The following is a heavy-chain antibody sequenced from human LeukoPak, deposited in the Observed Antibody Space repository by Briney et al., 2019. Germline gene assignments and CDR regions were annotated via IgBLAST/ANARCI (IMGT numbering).Heavy chain of an antibody. CDR2: INPNSGGT. J-gene: IGHJ4*02. Sequence: GASVKASCKASGYTFTGYYIHWVRQAPGQGLEWMGWINPNSGGTNYAQKFQGRVTMTRDTSISTAYMDLSSLRSDDTAVYYCARDVDIVARYDYWGQGTLVTVSS. V-gene: IGHV1-2*02. D-gene: IGHD5-12*01. CDR1: GYTFTGYY. CDR3: ARDVDIVARYDY.